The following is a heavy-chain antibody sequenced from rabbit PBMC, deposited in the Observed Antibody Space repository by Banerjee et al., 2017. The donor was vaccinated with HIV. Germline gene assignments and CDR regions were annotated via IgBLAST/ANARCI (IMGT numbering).Heavy chain of an antibody. D-gene: IGHD8-1*01. V-gene: IGHV1S45*01. CDR1: GFDFSSNA. CDR3: ARGQDGGSSDYDWYYFNL. J-gene: IGHJ4*01. Sequence: QEQLVESGGGLVQPEGSLPLTCKTSGFDFSSNAMCWVRQAPGKGLEWIACIYGGFSASTYYASWAEGRFTISKTSSPTVTLQMTSLTAADTATYFCARGQDGGSSDYDWYYFNLWGQGTLVTVS. CDR2: IYGGFSAST.